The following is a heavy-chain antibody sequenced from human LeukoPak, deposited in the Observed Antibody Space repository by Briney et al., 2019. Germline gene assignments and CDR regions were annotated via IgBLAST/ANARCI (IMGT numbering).Heavy chain of an antibody. CDR1: GGSISTGGYY. V-gene: IGHV4-31*03. Sequence: TLSLTCTVSGGSISTGGYYWSWIRQHPGKGLEWIAYIYYSGSTYYNPSLKSRVTISVDTSKNQFSLKLSSVTAADTAVYYCARFHTSGYYRHFDFWGQGTLVTVSS. J-gene: IGHJ4*02. CDR3: ARFHTSGYYRHFDF. CDR2: IYYSGST. D-gene: IGHD3-22*01.